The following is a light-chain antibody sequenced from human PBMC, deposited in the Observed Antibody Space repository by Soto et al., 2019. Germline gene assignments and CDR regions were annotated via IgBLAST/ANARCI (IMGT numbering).Light chain of an antibody. Sequence: DIQLTQSPSFLSASVGDRVTITCRASQGISSFLAWYQQEPGRAPQLLIYGASTLQIGVPSRFSGSGSGTEFTLTISSLQPEDFATYYCQHLNSYPIFGPGTKVDI. CDR2: GAS. V-gene: IGKV1-9*01. J-gene: IGKJ3*01. CDR1: QGISSF. CDR3: QHLNSYPI.